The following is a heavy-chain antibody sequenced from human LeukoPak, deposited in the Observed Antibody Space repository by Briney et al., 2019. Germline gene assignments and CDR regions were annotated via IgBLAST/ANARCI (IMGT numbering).Heavy chain of an antibody. J-gene: IGHJ4*02. V-gene: IGHV1-46*03. CDR3: ARGYGSPFTFDY. CDR2: INPSGGST. CDR1: GYSFTSYY. D-gene: IGHD1-1*01. Sequence: ASVKVSCKASGYSFTSYYMHWVRQAPGQGLEWMGIINPSGGSTTYAQKFQGRVTMTRDTSTTTVYMELSSLRSEDTAVYYCARGYGSPFTFDYWGQGTLVTVSS.